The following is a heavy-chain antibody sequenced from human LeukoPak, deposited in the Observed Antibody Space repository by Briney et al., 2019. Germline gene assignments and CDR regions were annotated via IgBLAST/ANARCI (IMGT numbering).Heavy chain of an antibody. Sequence: GGAPKPSRAASGFTLCNHSMSRGRQAPGEGVGGVSAISGSGGSTYYADSVKGRFTISRDNSKNTLYLQMNSLRAEDTAVYYCAKDRRGGAPRDWGQGTLVTVSS. CDR2: ISGSGGST. CDR1: GFTLCNHS. CDR3: AKDRRGGAPRD. V-gene: IGHV3-23*01. J-gene: IGHJ4*02. D-gene: IGHD2-21*01.